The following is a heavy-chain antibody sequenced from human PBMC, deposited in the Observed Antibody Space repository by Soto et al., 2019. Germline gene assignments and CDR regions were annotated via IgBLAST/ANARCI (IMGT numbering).Heavy chain of an antibody. CDR1: GFTFSSYG. Sequence: GGSLRLSCAASGFTFSSYGMHWVRQAPGKGLEWVAVISYDGSNKYYADSVKGRFTISRDNSKNTLYLQMNSLRAEDTAVYYCAKPHSSGWSFDYWGQGTLVTVSS. CDR3: AKPHSSGWSFDY. V-gene: IGHV3-30*18. D-gene: IGHD6-19*01. CDR2: ISYDGSNK. J-gene: IGHJ4*02.